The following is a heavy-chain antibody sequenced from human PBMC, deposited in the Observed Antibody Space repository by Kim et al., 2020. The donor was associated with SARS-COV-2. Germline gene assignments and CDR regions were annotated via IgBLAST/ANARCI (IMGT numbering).Heavy chain of an antibody. CDR3: TTVSWNFYYYYGMDV. V-gene: IGHV3-15*01. D-gene: IGHD1-1*01. Sequence: PVKGRFNISRDDSKNTLYLQMNSLKTEDTAVYYCTTVSWNFYYYYGMDVWGQGTTVTVSS. J-gene: IGHJ6*02.